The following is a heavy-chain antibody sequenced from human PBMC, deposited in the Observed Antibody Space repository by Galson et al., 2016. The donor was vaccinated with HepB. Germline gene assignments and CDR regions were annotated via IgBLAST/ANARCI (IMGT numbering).Heavy chain of an antibody. CDR1: GYTFSNYA. J-gene: IGHJ4*02. CDR3: ARESCTSSSCYHHDY. Sequence: SVKVSCKASGYTFSNYAMHWVRQAPGQRLEWMGWINAGNGNTKYSQKFRGRVTITRDTSASTAYMELSSLRSEDTAVYYCARESCTSSSCYHHDYWGQGTLVTVSS. V-gene: IGHV1-3*01. D-gene: IGHD2-2*01. CDR2: INAGNGNT.